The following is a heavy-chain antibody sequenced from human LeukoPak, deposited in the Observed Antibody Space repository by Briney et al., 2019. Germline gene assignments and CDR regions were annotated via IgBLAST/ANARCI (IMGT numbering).Heavy chain of an antibody. D-gene: IGHD3-10*01. Sequence: GRSLRLSCAASGFTFDDYAMHWVRQAPGKGLEWVSGISWNSGSIGYADSVKCRFTISRDNANNSLYLQMNSLRAEDTALYYCAKERFGERRFDYWGQGTLVTVSS. V-gene: IGHV3-9*01. CDR3: AKERFGERRFDY. J-gene: IGHJ4*02. CDR1: GFTFDDYA. CDR2: ISWNSGSI.